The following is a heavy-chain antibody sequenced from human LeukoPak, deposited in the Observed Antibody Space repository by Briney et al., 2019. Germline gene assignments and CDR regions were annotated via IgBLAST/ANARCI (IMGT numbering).Heavy chain of an antibody. CDR2: IRYDGTKR. CDR3: AKGDYGDYDEPHYYFYYMEV. V-gene: IGHV3-30*02. Sequence: GGSLGLSCAASGFTFRAYAMHWVRQAPGKGLEWVAFIRYDGTKRNYGDSVRGRFTISRDSSKDMMYLQMNSLRAEDTAVYYCAKGDYGDYDEPHYYFYYMEVWGKGTTVTVSS. D-gene: IGHD4-17*01. CDR1: GFTFRAYA. J-gene: IGHJ6*03.